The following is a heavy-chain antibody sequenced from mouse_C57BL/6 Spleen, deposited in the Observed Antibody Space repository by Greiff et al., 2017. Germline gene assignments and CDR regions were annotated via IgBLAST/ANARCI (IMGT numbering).Heavy chain of an antibody. CDR1: GFTFSSYT. CDR3: ARRRGDYFDY. J-gene: IGHJ2*01. Sequence: DVHLVESGGGLVKPGGSLKLSCAASGFTFSSYTMSWVRQTPEKRLEWVATISGGGGNTYYPDSVKGRFTISRDNAKNALYLQMSSLRSEDTALYYCARRRGDYFDYWGQGTTLTVSS. V-gene: IGHV5-9*01. CDR2: ISGGGGNT.